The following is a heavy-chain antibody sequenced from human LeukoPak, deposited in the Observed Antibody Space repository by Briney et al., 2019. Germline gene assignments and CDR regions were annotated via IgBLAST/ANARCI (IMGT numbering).Heavy chain of an antibody. CDR1: GYSFTNSR. Sequence: GESLKISCKGSGYSFTNSRIGWVRQMPGKGLEWMGIIWPGDSQTTYSPSFQGQVTISVDRSISTAYLQWSSLKASDTAMYYCARHLPYSSGGHYFAHWGQGTLVTVSS. V-gene: IGHV5-51*01. CDR2: IWPGDSQT. D-gene: IGHD5-18*01. CDR3: ARHLPYSSGGHYFAH. J-gene: IGHJ4*02.